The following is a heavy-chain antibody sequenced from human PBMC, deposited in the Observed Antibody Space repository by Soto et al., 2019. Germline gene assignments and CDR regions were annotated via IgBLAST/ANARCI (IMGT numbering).Heavy chain of an antibody. Sequence: EVKLWESGGGLVLPGGSLRLSCEASGFTFSNFGMSWVRQAPGKGLEWVSGLTGNGGTTYYADSVKGRFTISRDNSRSTVFLQMNSLRREDTAMYYCVKDGGGVRYNYNIRGDSWGQGTQVTVSS. V-gene: IGHV3-23*01. J-gene: IGHJ4*02. D-gene: IGHD5-18*01. CDR1: GFTFSNFG. CDR3: VKDGGGVRYNYNIRGDS. CDR2: LTGNGGTT.